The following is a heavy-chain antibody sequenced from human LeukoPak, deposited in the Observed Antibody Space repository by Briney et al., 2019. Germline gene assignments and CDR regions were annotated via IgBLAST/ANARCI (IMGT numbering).Heavy chain of an antibody. CDR1: GYTFTGYY. Sequence: ASVKVSCKASGYTFTGYYMHWVRQAPGQGLEWMGWINPNSGGTNYAQKFQGRVTMTRDTSISTAYMELSRLRSEDTAVYYCAREVVVAATRTGVDYWGQGTLVTVSS. CDR2: INPNSGGT. J-gene: IGHJ4*02. CDR3: AREVVVAATRTGVDY. D-gene: IGHD2-15*01. V-gene: IGHV1-2*02.